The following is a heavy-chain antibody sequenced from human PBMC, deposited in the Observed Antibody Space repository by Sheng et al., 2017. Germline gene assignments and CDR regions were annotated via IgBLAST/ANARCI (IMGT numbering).Heavy chain of an antibody. CDR1: GGSFSGYY. V-gene: IGHV4-34*01. D-gene: IGHD2-15*01. Sequence: QVQLQQWGAGLLKPSETLSLTCAVYGGSFSGYYWSWIRQPPGKGLEWIGEINHSGSTNYNPSLKSRVTISVDTSKNQFSLKLSSVTAADTAVYYCARAHYCSGGSCHVPKRGAFDLWGRGTLVTVSS. J-gene: IGHJ2*01. CDR2: INHSGST. CDR3: ARAHYCSGGSCHVPKRGAFDL.